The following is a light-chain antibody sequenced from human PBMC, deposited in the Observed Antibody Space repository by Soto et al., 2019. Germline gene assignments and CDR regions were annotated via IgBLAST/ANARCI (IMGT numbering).Light chain of an antibody. CDR2: LTS. Sequence: EIVLTQSPATLSAFPGDRVTLSCRASQALNTRLAWYQHKTGQAPRILIYLTSNRDAGVPARFSAWGSETDFTLTISDVEPEDFAVYYCHQRQSWPRTFGQGTKVDIK. V-gene: IGKV3-11*01. CDR3: HQRQSWPRT. J-gene: IGKJ1*01. CDR1: QALNTR.